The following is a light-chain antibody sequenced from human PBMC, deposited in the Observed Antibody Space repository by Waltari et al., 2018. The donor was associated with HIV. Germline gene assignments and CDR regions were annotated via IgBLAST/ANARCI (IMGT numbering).Light chain of an antibody. CDR3: SSYAGSKNLV. CDR2: EGN. Sequence: QSALTQPPSASGSPGQSVTISCTGTSSDVGGYNYVSRYQQYPGKAPKLIIYEGNTRPSGVPDRCSGSKSGNTASLTVSGLQGDDEADYYCSSYAGSKNLVLGGGTKLTVL. V-gene: IGLV2-8*01. CDR1: SSDVGGYNY. J-gene: IGLJ3*02.